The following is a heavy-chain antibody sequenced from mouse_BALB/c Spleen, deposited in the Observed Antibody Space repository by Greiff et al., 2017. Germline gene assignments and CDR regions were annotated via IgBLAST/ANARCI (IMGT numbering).Heavy chain of an antibody. CDR1: GFSLTSYG. CDR3: GATGEAMDY. CDR2: IWSGGST. D-gene: IGHD1-1*01. J-gene: IGHJ4*01. V-gene: IGHV2-4-1*01. Sequence: VKLMESGPGLVQPSQSLSITCTVSGFSLTSYGVHWVRQSPGKGLEWLGVIWSGGSTDYNAAFISRLSISKDNSKSQVFFKMNSLQADDTAIYYCGATGEAMDYWGQGTSVTVSS.